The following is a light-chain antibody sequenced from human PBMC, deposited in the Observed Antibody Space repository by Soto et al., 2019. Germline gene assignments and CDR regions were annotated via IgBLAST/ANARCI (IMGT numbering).Light chain of an antibody. CDR3: NSFAGSAHVV. V-gene: IGLV2-8*01. J-gene: IGLJ2*01. Sequence: QSALAQPPSASGSPGQSVTISCTGTSSDVGAYNYVSWYQQHRGKAPKLIIYDVSQWPSGIPDRFSGSKSGNTASLTVSGLQAEDEAVYYCNSFAGSAHVVFGGGTQLTVL. CDR1: SSDVGAYNY. CDR2: DVS.